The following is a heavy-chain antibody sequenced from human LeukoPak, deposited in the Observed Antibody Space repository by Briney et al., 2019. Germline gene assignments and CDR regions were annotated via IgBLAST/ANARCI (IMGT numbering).Heavy chain of an antibody. J-gene: IGHJ4*02. CDR2: ISGRGDNT. CDR1: GFTFSSYA. V-gene: IGHV3-23*01. CDR3: AKGCSGGSCPIFDY. Sequence: GGSLRLSCAASGFTFSSYAMSWLRQAPGKGLEWVSAISGRGDNTYYAYSVRGRFTISRDNSKNTLYLQMNSLRAEDTAVYYCAKGCSGGSCPIFDYWGQGTLVTVSP. D-gene: IGHD2-15*01.